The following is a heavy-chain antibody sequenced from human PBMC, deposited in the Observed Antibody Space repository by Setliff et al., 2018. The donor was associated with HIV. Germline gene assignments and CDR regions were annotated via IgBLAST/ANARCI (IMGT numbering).Heavy chain of an antibody. CDR1: GDSFTDNY. Sequence: SETLSLTCIVSGDSFTDNYWTWIRQPPGKGLEWIGYIHYRGSTNYHPSLRGRVTISVDTSRNQFSLKLNSVTAADTAVYYCARVGLPYNSGRLDQWGQGSLVTVSS. D-gene: IGHD5-18*01. V-gene: IGHV4-59*12. CDR3: ARVGLPYNSGRLDQ. CDR2: IHYRGST. J-gene: IGHJ4*02.